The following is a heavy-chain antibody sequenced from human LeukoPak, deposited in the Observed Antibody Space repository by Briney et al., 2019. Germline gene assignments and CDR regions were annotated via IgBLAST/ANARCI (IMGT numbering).Heavy chain of an antibody. D-gene: IGHD5-18*01. CDR3: ARDRIPYTAGGMGAFDI. CDR1: GFTFSSYS. J-gene: IGHJ3*02. CDR2: ISSSSGYI. V-gene: IGHV3-21*01. Sequence: GGSLRLSCAASGFTFSSYSMNWVRQAPGKGLEWVSSISSSSGYIYYADSVKGRFTISRDNAKNSLYLQMNSLRAEDTAVYYCARDRIPYTAGGMGAFDIWGQGTMVTVSS.